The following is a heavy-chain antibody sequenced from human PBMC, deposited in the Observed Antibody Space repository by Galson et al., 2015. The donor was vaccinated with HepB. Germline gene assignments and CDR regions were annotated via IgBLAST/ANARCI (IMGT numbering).Heavy chain of an antibody. Sequence: SVKVSCKASGHTFTSYYLHWVRQAPGQGLEWMGIINPSSDTTTYAQNFQGRVTMTRDTSTSTIYMELSSLRSEDTAVYYCARGRHTSTSRYEDTWGQGTLVTVSS. J-gene: IGHJ5*02. CDR1: GHTFTSYY. D-gene: IGHD2-2*01. CDR2: INPSSDTT. CDR3: ARGRHTSTSRYEDT. V-gene: IGHV1-46*01.